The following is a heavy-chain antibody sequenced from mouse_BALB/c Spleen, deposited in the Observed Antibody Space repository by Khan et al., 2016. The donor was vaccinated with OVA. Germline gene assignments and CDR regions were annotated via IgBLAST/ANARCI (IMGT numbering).Heavy chain of an antibody. CDR3: ARNYDYDEGLAY. CDR1: GFSLTTYG. Sequence: QVQLKESGPGLVQPSQSLSITCTVSGFSLTTYGVHWVRQSPGKGLEWLGVIWSGGTTDYSAAFISRLSITKDNSKSQVFFKMNSLQANDTAIYYCARNYDYDEGLAYWGQGTLDTVSA. V-gene: IGHV2-2*02. D-gene: IGHD2-4*01. CDR2: IWSGGTT. J-gene: IGHJ3*01.